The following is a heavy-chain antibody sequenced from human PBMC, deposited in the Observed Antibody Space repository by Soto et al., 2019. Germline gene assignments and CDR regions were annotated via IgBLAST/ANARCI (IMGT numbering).Heavy chain of an antibody. V-gene: IGHV1-69*01. D-gene: IGHD6-13*01. CDR3: ARDGLRRSSSWLNWFDP. J-gene: IGHJ5*02. Sequence: QVQLVQSGAEVKKPGSSVKVSCKASGGTFSSYAISWVRQAPGQGLAWMGGIIPIFGTANYAQKFQGRVTITADESTSTAYMELSSLRSEDTAVYYCARDGLRRSSSWLNWFDPWGQGTLVTVSS. CDR2: IIPIFGTA. CDR1: GGTFSSYA.